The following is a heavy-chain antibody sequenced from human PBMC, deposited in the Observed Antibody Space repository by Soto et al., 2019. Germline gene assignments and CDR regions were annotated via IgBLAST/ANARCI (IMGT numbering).Heavy chain of an antibody. V-gene: IGHV1-46*01. CDR3: ARDQPRLRFLEWPPPGHYGMDV. J-gene: IGHJ6*02. CDR1: GYTFTSYY. CDR2: INPSGGIT. D-gene: IGHD3-3*01. Sequence: ASVKVSCKASGYTFTSYYMHWVRQAPGQGLEWMGIINPSGGITSYAQKFQGRVTMTRDTSTSTVYMELSSLRSEDTAVYYCARDQPRLRFLEWPPPGHYGMDVWGQGTTVTVSS.